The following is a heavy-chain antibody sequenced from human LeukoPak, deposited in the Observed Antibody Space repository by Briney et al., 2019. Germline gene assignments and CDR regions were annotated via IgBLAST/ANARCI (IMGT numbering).Heavy chain of an antibody. CDR2: INSDGSST. Sequence: GGSLRLSCAASGFTFSSYWMHWVRPAPGKGLVWVSRINSDGSSTSYADSVRGRFSLSRDNAKKTLYLQMNSLRAEDTAVYYCARGLSGYASSLGYWGQGTLVTVSA. V-gene: IGHV3-74*01. D-gene: IGHD6-6*01. J-gene: IGHJ4*02. CDR1: GFTFSSYW. CDR3: ARGLSGYASSLGY.